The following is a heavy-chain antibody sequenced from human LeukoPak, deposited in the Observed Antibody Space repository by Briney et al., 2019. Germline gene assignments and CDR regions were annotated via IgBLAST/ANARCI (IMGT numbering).Heavy chain of an antibody. V-gene: IGHV5-51*01. D-gene: IGHD3-22*01. Sequence: GESPKISCKGSRYSFREYWIGWVRQLPGKGLEWMGIIYPDDSDIRYSPSFQGQVTISADKSINTAYLQWSSLKASDTAMYYCAKYYYDRSVGTFDYWGQGTLVTVSS. CDR1: RYSFREYW. CDR2: IYPDDSDI. CDR3: AKYYYDRSVGTFDY. J-gene: IGHJ4*02.